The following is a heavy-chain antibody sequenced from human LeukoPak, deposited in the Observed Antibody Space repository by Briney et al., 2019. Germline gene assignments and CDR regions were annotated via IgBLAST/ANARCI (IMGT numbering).Heavy chain of an antibody. CDR2: IYPGDSGI. CDR1: GCIFTSYW. CDR3: ARVMIYYYYMDV. Sequence: AESLKISCKGSGCIFTSYWIGCVRQMPGKGLEWMGIIYPGDSGIRYSPSFQGQVTISADKALSTACLQWSSLRASDTAMYYCARVMIYYYYMDVWGKGTTVTVSS. D-gene: IGHD2-21*01. J-gene: IGHJ6*03. V-gene: IGHV5-51*01.